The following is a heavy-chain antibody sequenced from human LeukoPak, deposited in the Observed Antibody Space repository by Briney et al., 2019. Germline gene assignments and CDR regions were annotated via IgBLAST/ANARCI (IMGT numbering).Heavy chain of an antibody. V-gene: IGHV1-46*01. Sequence: ASVKVSCKASGYTFTSYYIHWVRQAPGQGLEYMGIIRPSGSTAYPQKFQGRLTMTWDTSTSAVYMELSSLRSEDTAVYYCATVRGWEPHFDYWGQGTLVTVSS. CDR3: ATVRGWEPHFDY. D-gene: IGHD1-26*01. J-gene: IGHJ4*02. CDR1: GYTFTSYY. CDR2: IRPSGST.